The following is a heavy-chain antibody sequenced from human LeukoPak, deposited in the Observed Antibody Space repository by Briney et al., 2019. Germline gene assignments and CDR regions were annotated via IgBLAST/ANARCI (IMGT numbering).Heavy chain of an antibody. CDR1: GGSISSGGYS. J-gene: IGHJ5*02. D-gene: IGHD3-10*01. Sequence: SETLSLTCAVSGGSISSGGYSWSWIRQPPGKGLEWIGYIYHSGSTYYNPSLKSRVTISVDRSKNQFSLKLSSVTAANTAVYYCARARITMVRGVAADWFDPWGQGTLVTASS. CDR2: IYHSGST. CDR3: ARARITMVRGVAADWFDP. V-gene: IGHV4-30-2*01.